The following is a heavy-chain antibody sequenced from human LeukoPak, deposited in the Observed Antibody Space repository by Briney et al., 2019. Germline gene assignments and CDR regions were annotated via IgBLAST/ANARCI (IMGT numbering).Heavy chain of an antibody. CDR1: GFTFSDYY. J-gene: IGHJ4*02. D-gene: IGHD2-2*01. CDR3: ARGPDVVVVPAAIGDY. CDR2: ISSSGSTI. V-gene: IGHV3-11*01. Sequence: GGSLRLSCAASGFTFSDYYMSWIRQAPGKGLEWVSYISSSGSTIYYADSVKGRFTISRDNAKNSLYLQMNSLRAEDTAVYYCARGPDVVVVPAAIGDYWGQGTLATVSS.